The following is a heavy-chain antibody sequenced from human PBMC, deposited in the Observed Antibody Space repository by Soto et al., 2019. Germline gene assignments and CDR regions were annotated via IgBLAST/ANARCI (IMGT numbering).Heavy chain of an antibody. Sequence: QVQLVQSGAEVKRPESSMKVSCKPSGGTFNNYAINWVRQAPGQGLEWMGAIIPISGTTKYAQKFRGRVTITADKSTSTVYMDLSSRRSEDTAVYYCARWGGLSCSGAVCFKKPFDYWGKGNLVTVSS. CDR3: ARWGGLSCSGAVCFKKPFDY. CDR1: GGTFNNYA. CDR2: IIPISGTT. D-gene: IGHD2-8*02. V-gene: IGHV1-69*06. J-gene: IGHJ4*02.